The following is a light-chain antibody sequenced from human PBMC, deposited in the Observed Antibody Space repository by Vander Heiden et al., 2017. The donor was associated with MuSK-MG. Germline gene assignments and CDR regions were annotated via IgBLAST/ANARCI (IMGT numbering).Light chain of an antibody. CDR2: GNR. Sequence: QSVLTQPPSLSGAPGQRVTISCTGSSSNIGAGYDVHWYQQPPGSAPKLVIFGNRNRPSGVPDRFSGSKSGTSASLAITGLQAEDEADYYCQSFDSSLSGYVFGSGTKVTVL. J-gene: IGLJ1*01. CDR3: QSFDSSLSGYV. V-gene: IGLV1-40*01. CDR1: SSNIGAGYD.